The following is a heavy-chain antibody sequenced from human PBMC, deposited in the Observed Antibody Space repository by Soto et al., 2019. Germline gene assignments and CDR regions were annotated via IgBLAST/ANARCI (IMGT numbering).Heavy chain of an antibody. Sequence: QVQLVQSGAEVKKPGASVKVSCKTSGYTFTSYYMHWVRQAPGQGLEWMGIINPSGGSTSYAQKFQGRVTMTRDTSTSTVYMELSSLRSEDTAVYYCARDLWATVTSAPYYYYGMDVWGQGTTVTVSS. CDR1: GYTFTSYY. D-gene: IGHD4-17*01. CDR3: ARDLWATVTSAPYYYYGMDV. CDR2: INPSGGST. J-gene: IGHJ6*02. V-gene: IGHV1-46*01.